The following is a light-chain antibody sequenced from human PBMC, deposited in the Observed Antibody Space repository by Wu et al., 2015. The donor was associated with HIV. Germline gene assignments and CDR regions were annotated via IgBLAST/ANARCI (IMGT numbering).Light chain of an antibody. CDR3: QHYNNWPPAT. Sequence: EVLMTQSPATLSVSPGERATLSCRASQSVSSNLAWYQQKPGQAPRLLIYGASTRATGIPARFSGSGSGTEFTLTISSLQSEDFAVYYCQHYNNWPPATFGQGTKVDIK. CDR1: QSVSSN. V-gene: IGKV3-15*01. J-gene: IGKJ1*01. CDR2: GAS.